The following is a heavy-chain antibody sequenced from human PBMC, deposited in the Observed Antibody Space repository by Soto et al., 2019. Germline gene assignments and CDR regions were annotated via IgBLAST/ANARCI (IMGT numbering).Heavy chain of an antibody. D-gene: IGHD6-13*01. J-gene: IGHJ4*02. Sequence: QVQLVESGGGVVQPGKSLRLSCAASGFTLSSFAMHWVRQAPGKGLEWVAVTSSDGSKEYYADSVKGRFTISTDNSKNSLYLQMNSLRAVDTTVFSCCRAEFTICWYLVGIAYWGQGTVVTVSS. CDR3: CRAEFTICWYLVGIAY. CDR2: TSSDGSKE. V-gene: IGHV3-30*04. CDR1: GFTLSSFA.